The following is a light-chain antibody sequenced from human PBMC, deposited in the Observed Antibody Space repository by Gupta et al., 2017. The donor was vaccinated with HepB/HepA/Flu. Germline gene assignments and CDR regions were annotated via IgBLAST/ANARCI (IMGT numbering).Light chain of an antibody. CDR3: QHYNSYPWT. Sequence: DIQMTQSPSTLSASVGDRVTITCRARQSISSWLAWYQQKPGKAPKLLIYKASSVESGVPSRFSGSGSGTEFTLTISSRQPEDFATYYCQHYNSYPWTFGQGTXVEIK. J-gene: IGKJ1*01. CDR1: QSISSW. V-gene: IGKV1-5*03. CDR2: KAS.